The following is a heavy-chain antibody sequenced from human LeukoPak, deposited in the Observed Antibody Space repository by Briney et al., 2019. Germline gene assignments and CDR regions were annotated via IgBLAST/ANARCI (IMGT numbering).Heavy chain of an antibody. D-gene: IGHD3-16*01. V-gene: IGHV3-9*01. CDR2: ISWNSGSI. CDR1: GFTFDDYA. Sequence: PGGSLRLSCAASGFTFDDYAMHWVRQAQGKGLEGVSGISWNSGSIGYADSVKGRFTISRDNAKNSLYLQMNSLRAEDTALYYCAKARVLWYLDYWGQGTLVTVSS. CDR3: AKARVLWYLDY. J-gene: IGHJ4*02.